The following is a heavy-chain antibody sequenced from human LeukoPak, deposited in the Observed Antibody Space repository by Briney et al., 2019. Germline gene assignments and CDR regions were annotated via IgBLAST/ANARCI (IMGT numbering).Heavy chain of an antibody. D-gene: IGHD5-18*01. CDR3: ARAKSGYSYGYGQGYYYYYMDV. Sequence: GGSLRLSCAASGFTFSSYSMNWVRQAPGKGLEWVSYISSSSTIYYADSVKGRFTISRDNAKNSLYLQMNSLRAEDTAVYYCARAKSGYSYGYGQGYYYYYMDVWGKGTTVTISS. V-gene: IGHV3-48*04. CDR2: ISSSSTI. CDR1: GFTFSSYS. J-gene: IGHJ6*03.